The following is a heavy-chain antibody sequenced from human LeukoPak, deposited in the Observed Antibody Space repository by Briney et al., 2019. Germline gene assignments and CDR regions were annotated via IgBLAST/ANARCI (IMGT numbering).Heavy chain of an antibody. D-gene: IGHD7-27*01. Sequence: PGGSLRLSCAASGFTFSSYGMHWVRQAPGKGLEWVAVISYDGSNKYYADSVKGRFTISRDNSKNTLYLQMNSLRAEDTAVYYCARHVGISFWGQGTLVTVSS. CDR3: ARHVGISF. CDR2: ISYDGSNK. CDR1: GFTFSSYG. J-gene: IGHJ4*02. V-gene: IGHV3-30*03.